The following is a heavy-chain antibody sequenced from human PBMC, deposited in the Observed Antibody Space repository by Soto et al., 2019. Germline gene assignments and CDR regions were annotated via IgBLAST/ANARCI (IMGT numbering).Heavy chain of an antibody. V-gene: IGHV3-7*01. J-gene: IGHJ6*02. D-gene: IGHD3-10*01. CDR2: IKQDGSGE. CDR3: ARDRGPPRYLYYGMDV. Sequence: GGPLRLSCAASGFTFSTYWMSWVRQAPGKGLEWVGNIKQDGSGENYVDSVKGRFTISRDNANHSLYLQMNSLRAEDTAVYYCARDRGPPRYLYYGMDVWGQGTTVTVSS. CDR1: GFTFSTYW.